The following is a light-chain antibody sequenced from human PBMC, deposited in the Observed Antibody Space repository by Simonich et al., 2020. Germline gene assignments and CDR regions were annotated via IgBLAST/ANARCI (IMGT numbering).Light chain of an antibody. V-gene: IGLV8-61*01. CDR1: SGSVSTSYY. CDR2: STN. Sequence: QTVVTQEPSFSVSPGGTVTLTFGLSSGSVSTSYYPSWYQQTPGQAPRTLIYSTNTRSSGVPDRFAGSILGNKAALTITGAQADDESDYYCVLYMGSLWVFGGGTKLTVL. J-gene: IGLJ3*02. CDR3: VLYMGSLWV.